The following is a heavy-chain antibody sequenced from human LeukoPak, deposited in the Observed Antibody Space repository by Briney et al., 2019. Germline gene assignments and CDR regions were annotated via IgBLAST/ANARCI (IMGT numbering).Heavy chain of an antibody. Sequence: PGGSLRLSCAASGFTFSSCSMNWVRQAPGKGLEWVSSISSSSSYIYYADSVKGRFTISRDNAKNSLYLQMNSLRAEDTAVYYCARDYYGSGSYYASFDPWGQGTLVTVSS. CDR1: GFTFSSCS. CDR2: ISSSSSYI. D-gene: IGHD3-10*01. CDR3: ARDYYGSGSYYASFDP. V-gene: IGHV3-21*01. J-gene: IGHJ5*02.